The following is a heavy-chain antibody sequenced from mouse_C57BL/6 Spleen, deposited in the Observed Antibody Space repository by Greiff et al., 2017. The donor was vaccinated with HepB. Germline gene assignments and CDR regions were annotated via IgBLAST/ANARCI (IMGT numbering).Heavy chain of an antibody. J-gene: IGHJ2*01. Sequence: EVMLVESGGGLVKPGGSLKLSCAASGFTFSDYGMHWVRQAPEKGLEWVAYISSGSSTIYYADTVKGRFTISRDNAKNTLFLQMTSLRSEDTAMYYCAREGWDVLDYWGQGTTLTVSS. CDR3: AREGWDVLDY. V-gene: IGHV5-17*01. D-gene: IGHD4-1*01. CDR1: GFTFSDYG. CDR2: ISSGSSTI.